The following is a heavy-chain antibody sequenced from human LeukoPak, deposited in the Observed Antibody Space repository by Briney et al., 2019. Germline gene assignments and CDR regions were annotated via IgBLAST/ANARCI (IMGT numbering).Heavy chain of an antibody. CDR3: VRLSGSPGGVFDF. Sequence: GGSLRLSCAASGFSFSSYWMTWVRQAPGKGLEWVASIKLDGSEKYYLDSVKGRFIISRDNAKNSLYVEMNSLRAEATDVYFCVRLSGSPGGVFDFWGKGTMVTVS. CDR1: GFSFSSYW. J-gene: IGHJ3*01. CDR2: IKLDGSEK. V-gene: IGHV3-7*01. D-gene: IGHD1-26*01.